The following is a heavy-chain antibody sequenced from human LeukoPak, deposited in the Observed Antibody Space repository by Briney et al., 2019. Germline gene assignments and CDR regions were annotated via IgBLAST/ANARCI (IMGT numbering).Heavy chain of an antibody. CDR1: GFTFSSYE. CDR3: ASDSYGAGLGFDI. V-gene: IGHV3-48*03. D-gene: IGHD5-18*01. J-gene: IGHJ3*02. Sequence: PGGSLRLSCAASGFTFSSYEMNWVREAPGKGLEWVSYISSSGSTLYYADSVKGRFTISRDNAKNSLYLQMNSLRAEDTAVYYCASDSYGAGLGFDIWGQGTMVTVSS. CDR2: ISSSGSTL.